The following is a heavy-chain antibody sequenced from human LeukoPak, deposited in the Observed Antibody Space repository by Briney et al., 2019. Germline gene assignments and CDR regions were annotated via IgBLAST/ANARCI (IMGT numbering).Heavy chain of an antibody. Sequence: GGSLRLSCAASGFTFSSYSMNWVRQAPGKGLEWVAAISSSSSYIYYADSVKGRFTISRDNAKNSLYLQMNSLRAEDTAVYYCARDPGPTGFDYWGQGTLVTVSS. J-gene: IGHJ4*02. D-gene: IGHD3-9*01. CDR1: GFTFSSYS. V-gene: IGHV3-21*01. CDR3: ARDPGPTGFDY. CDR2: ISSSSSYI.